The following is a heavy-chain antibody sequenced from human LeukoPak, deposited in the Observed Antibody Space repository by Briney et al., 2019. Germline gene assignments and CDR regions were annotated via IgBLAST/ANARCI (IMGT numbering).Heavy chain of an antibody. J-gene: IGHJ4*02. V-gene: IGHV3-11*04. CDR1: GFAFNHAW. CDR2: MSSSGSMT. D-gene: IGHD3-3*01. CDR3: ARDPIIDN. Sequence: GGSLRLSCAASGFAFNHAWVSWVRQTPGKGLEGVSYMSSSGSMTWYADSVKGRFTISRDNAKRSLYLQMNSLRVEDTAIYYCARDPIIDNWGQGTLVTVSS.